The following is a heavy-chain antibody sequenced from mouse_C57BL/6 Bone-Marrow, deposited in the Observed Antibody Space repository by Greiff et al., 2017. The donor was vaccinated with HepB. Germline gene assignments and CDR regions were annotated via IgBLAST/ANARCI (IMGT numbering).Heavy chain of an antibody. J-gene: IGHJ4*01. CDR1: GYTFTDYY. CDR3: ARCYYGSSFYAMDY. Sequence: EVKLMESGPVLVKPGASVKMSCKASGYTFTDYYMNWVKQSHGKSLEWIGVINPYNGGTSYNQKFKGKATLTVDKSSSTAYMELNSLTSEDSAVYYCARCYYGSSFYAMDYWGQGTSVTVSS. V-gene: IGHV1-19*01. D-gene: IGHD1-1*01. CDR2: INPYNGGT.